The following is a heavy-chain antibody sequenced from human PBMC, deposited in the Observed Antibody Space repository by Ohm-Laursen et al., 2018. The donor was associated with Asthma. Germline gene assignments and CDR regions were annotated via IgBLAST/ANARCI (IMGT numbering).Heavy chain of an antibody. CDR3: ARDRYLGFFDY. D-gene: IGHD3-16*02. J-gene: IGHJ4*02. CDR1: GYTFTSYG. V-gene: IGHV1-18*01. Sequence: ASLKVSCKSSGYTFTSYGISWVRQAPGQGLEWMGWISAYNGNTNYAQKLQGRVTMTTDTSTSTAYMELRSLRSDDTAVYYCARDRYLGFFDYWGQGTLVTVSS. CDR2: ISAYNGNT.